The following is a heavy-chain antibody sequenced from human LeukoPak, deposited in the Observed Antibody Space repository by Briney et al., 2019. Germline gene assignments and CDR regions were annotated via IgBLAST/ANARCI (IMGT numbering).Heavy chain of an antibody. J-gene: IGHJ6*02. Sequence: PGGSLRLSCAASGLTVNNNYMNWARQAPGKGLEWVASINHNGNVNYYVDSVKGRFTISRDNAKNSLYLQMSNLRAEDTAVYFCARGGGLDVWGQGATVTVSS. V-gene: IGHV3-7*03. D-gene: IGHD3-16*01. CDR1: GLTVNNNY. CDR3: ARGGGLDV. CDR2: INHNGNVN.